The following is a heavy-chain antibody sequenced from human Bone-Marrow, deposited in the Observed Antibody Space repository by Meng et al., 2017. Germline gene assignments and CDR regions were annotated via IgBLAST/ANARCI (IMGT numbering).Heavy chain of an antibody. CDR1: GASVNSGYW. J-gene: IGHJ4*02. Sequence: LEQSGPRLVKPSGPLSLPGGVSGASVNSGYWWTWVRQPPGKGLEWIGEFHHSGTTNYNPSLRSRVTISVDTSKNQFSLRLSSVTAADTAVYYCARFGGHYYDSSGYYKHYWGQGTLVTVSS. V-gene: IGHV4-4*02. CDR3: ARFGGHYYDSSGYYKHY. D-gene: IGHD3-22*01. CDR2: FHHSGTT.